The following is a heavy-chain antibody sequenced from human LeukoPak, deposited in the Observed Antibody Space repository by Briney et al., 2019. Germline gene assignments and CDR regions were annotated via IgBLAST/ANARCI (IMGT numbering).Heavy chain of an antibody. V-gene: IGHV4-59*01. CDR2: IYYSGRT. CDR1: GGSISTYY. Sequence: SETLSLTCTVSGGSISTYYWNWIRQPPGKGLEWIGYIYYSGRTNYNPSLKSRVSISIDTSKNQFSLKLSSVTAADTALYYCARSDLYGDYPPGNYWGQGTLVAVSS. D-gene: IGHD4-17*01. J-gene: IGHJ4*02. CDR3: ARSDLYGDYPPGNY.